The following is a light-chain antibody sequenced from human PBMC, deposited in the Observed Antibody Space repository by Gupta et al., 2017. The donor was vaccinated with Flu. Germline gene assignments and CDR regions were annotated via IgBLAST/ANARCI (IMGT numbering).Light chain of an antibody. V-gene: IGKV3-20*01. J-gene: IGKJ1*01. CDR2: GAS. CDR3: QHYCSSRRT. CDR1: QSVSSSY. Sequence: EIVFTQSPGTLSLSPGERATLSCRASQSVSSSYLAWYQQKPGQAPRLLIYGASSRATGIPDRFSGSGSGTEFTLTISRLEPEDFAVYYCQHYCSSRRTFGQGTKVEIK.